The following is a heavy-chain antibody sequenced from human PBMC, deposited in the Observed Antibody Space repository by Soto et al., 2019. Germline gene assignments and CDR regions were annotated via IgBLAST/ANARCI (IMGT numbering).Heavy chain of an antibody. J-gene: IGHJ4*02. CDR1: GFTFSTYS. D-gene: IGHD2-2*01. Sequence: EVQLVESGGGLVKPGGSLRLSCAASGFTFSTYSMNWVRQAPGKGLEWVSSISSSGGSVSYAESVKGRFTISRDNAKNSVYLQMDSLRAEDTAVYYCARGRSINTNMDYWGQGTLVTVSS. CDR2: ISSSGGSV. CDR3: ARGRSINTNMDY. V-gene: IGHV3-21*01.